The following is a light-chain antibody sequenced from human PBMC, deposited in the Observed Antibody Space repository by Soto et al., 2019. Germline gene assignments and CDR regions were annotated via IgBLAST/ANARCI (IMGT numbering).Light chain of an antibody. CDR2: LGS. CDR3: QQSYSVLYT. J-gene: IGKJ2*01. V-gene: IGKV2-28*01. Sequence: DVVMTQSPLSLPVPPGEPASISCRSSQPILHSNGFYYLDWYLQSPGQSPQLLIFLGSSLATGVPYRFSGSGSGTDFTLTIRSLQPEDFATYYCQQSYSVLYTFGQGTQLEIK. CDR1: QPILHSNGFYY.